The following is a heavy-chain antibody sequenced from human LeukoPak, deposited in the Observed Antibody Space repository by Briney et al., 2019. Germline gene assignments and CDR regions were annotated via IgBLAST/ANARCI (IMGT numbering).Heavy chain of an antibody. CDR3: ARDSCSSTSCYNNWFDP. D-gene: IGHD2-2*02. CDR1: GGSISSYY. Sequence: PSETLSLTCTVSGGSISSYYWSWIGQPAGKGLEWIGRFYTSGSTNYNPSLKSRVTMSVDKSKNQFSLKLNSVTAADTAVYYCARDSCSSTSCYNNWFDPWGQGTLVTVSS. CDR2: FYTSGST. V-gene: IGHV4-4*07. J-gene: IGHJ5*02.